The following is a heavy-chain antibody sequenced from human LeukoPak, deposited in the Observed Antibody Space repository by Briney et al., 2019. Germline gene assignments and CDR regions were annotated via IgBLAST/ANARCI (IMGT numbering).Heavy chain of an antibody. CDR3: ARLRRYYDSSGYYTNIDY. CDR2: IRGSGDDT. J-gene: IGHJ4*02. V-gene: IGHV3-23*01. D-gene: IGHD3-22*01. CDR1: GFTFSTNA. Sequence: TGGSLRLSCAASGFTFSTNAMAWVRQAPGKGLEWVSAIRGSGDDTYYADSVKGRFTISRDNSKNTLSLQMNSLRAEDTAVYYCARLRRYYDSSGYYTNIDYWGQGTLVTVSS.